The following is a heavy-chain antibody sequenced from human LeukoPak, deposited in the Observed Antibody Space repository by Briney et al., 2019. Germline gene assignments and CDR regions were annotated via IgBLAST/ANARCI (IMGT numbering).Heavy chain of an antibody. CDR1: GFTFDDYG. D-gene: IGHD4-11*01. J-gene: IGHJ4*02. Sequence: GGSLRLSCAASGFTFDDYGMSWVRQVPGKGLEWVSGINWNGGSTGYAESVKGRFTVSRDNAKNSLYLKMNSLRAEDTAFYYCATGNDYSNYGGRFLYWGQGTLVTVSS. V-gene: IGHV3-20*04. CDR3: ATGNDYSNYGGRFLY. CDR2: INWNGGST.